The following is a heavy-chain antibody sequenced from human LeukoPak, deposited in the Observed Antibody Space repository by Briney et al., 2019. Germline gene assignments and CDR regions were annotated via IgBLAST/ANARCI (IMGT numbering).Heavy chain of an antibody. CDR1: GLTFSYSY. Sequence: GGSLRLSCAASGLTFSYSYMNWIRQAPGNRPEWVSSISSRGDSTNYADSVKGRFTISRDNAKNSLYLQMNSLRAEDTAVYYCARESSGTYYLKQWGQGTLVTVYS. J-gene: IGHJ4*02. CDR2: ISSRGDST. V-gene: IGHV3-11*05. CDR3: ARESSGTYYLKQ. D-gene: IGHD1-26*01.